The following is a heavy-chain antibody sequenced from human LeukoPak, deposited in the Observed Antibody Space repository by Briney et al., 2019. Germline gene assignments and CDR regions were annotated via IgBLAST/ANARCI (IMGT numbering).Heavy chain of an antibody. V-gene: IGHV3-30-3*01. D-gene: IGHD3-22*01. CDR1: GFTFSSYA. CDR3: ASPNYYDSSGYNDNFDY. J-gene: IGHJ4*02. CDR2: ISYDGSNK. Sequence: GGSLRLSCAASGFTFSSYAMHWVRQAPGKGLEWVAVISYDGSNKYYADSVKGRFTISRDNSKNTLYPQMNSLRAEDTAVYYCASPNYYDSSGYNDNFDYWGQGTLVTVSS.